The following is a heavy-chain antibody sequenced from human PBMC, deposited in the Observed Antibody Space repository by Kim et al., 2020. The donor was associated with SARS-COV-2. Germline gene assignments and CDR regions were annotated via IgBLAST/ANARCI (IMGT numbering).Heavy chain of an antibody. Sequence: GGSLRLSCAASGFTFSSYGMHWVRQAPGKGLEWVAVIWYDGSNKYYADSVKGRFTISRDNSKNTLYLQMNSLRAEDTAVYYCAKDFLPGYSSTQRGMDVWGQGTTVTVSS. V-gene: IGHV3-33*06. CDR3: AKDFLPGYSSTQRGMDV. CDR1: GFTFSSYG. J-gene: IGHJ6*02. D-gene: IGHD6-13*01. CDR2: IWYDGSNK.